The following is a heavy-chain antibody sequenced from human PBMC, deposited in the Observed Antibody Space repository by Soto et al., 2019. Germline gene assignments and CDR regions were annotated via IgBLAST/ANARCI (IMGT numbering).Heavy chain of an antibody. CDR3: ARHAFGSGFYYCMGV. CDR1: GDSITSYY. CDR2: IYYTGST. J-gene: IGHJ6*02. V-gene: IGHV4-59*08. D-gene: IGHD3-10*01. Sequence: QVQLQESGPGLVKPSETLSLTCTVSGDSITSYYWSWIRQPPGKGLEWLGYIYYTGSTTYNPSLKSRVTISLDTSKNQFSLKLNSVTAADTAVYYCARHAFGSGFYYCMGVWGQGTTVTVSS.